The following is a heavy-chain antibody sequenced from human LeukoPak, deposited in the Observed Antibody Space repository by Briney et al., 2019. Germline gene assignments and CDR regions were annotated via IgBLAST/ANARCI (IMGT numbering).Heavy chain of an antibody. D-gene: IGHD3-10*01. CDR3: VRDVGAVRGEVYFDY. V-gene: IGHV3-21*01. CDR1: GFTFSSYS. Sequence: GGSLRLSCTASGFTFSSYSMNWVRQAPGKGLEWVSFISSSSNYIYYADSVKGRFTISRDNAKNSLYLQMNSLRAEDTAMYFCVRDVGAVRGEVYFDYWGQGTLVTVSS. CDR2: ISSSSNYI. J-gene: IGHJ4*02.